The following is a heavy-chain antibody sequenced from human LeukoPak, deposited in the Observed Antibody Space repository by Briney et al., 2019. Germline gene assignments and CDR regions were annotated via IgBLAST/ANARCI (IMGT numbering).Heavy chain of an antibody. CDR1: GYTFSAFY. Sequence: ASVKVSCKTSGYTFSAFYMHWVRQAPGQGLEWMGWINPNSGGTNYAQKFQGRVTMTRDTSISTAYMELSRLRSDDTAVYYCARGGYSGYDYVYYYMDVWGKGTTVTISS. J-gene: IGHJ6*03. D-gene: IGHD5-12*01. CDR2: INPNSGGT. V-gene: IGHV1-2*02. CDR3: ARGGYSGYDYVYYYMDV.